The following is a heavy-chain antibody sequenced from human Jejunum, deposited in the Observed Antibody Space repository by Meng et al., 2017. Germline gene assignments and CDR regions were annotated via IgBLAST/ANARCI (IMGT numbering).Heavy chain of an antibody. V-gene: IGHV3-23*01. Sequence: GESLKISCAASGFNFGSSDMSWVRQAPGRGLEWVSAIGGSGGSTYYADSVKGRFTISRDNSKNTLYLQMNSLRAEDTAVYYCANRAAAGKMFDYWGQGTLVTVSS. CDR2: IGGSGGST. CDR3: ANRAAAGKMFDY. CDR1: GFNFGSSD. D-gene: IGHD6-13*01. J-gene: IGHJ4*02.